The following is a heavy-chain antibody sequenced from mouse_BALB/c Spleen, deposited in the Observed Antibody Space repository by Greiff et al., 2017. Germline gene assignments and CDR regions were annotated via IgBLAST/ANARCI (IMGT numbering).Heavy chain of an antibody. V-gene: IGHV3-1*02. D-gene: IGHD1-1*01. CDR2: IHYSGST. J-gene: IGHJ1*01. CDR1: GYSITSGYS. CDR3: ARSTVVPDWYFDV. Sequence: DVKLVESGPDLVKPSQSLSLTCTVTGYSITSGYSWHWIRQFPGNKLEWMGYIHYSGSTNYNPSLKSRSSITRDTSKKQFFLQLNSVTTEDTATYYCARSTVVPDWYFDVWGAGTTVTVSS.